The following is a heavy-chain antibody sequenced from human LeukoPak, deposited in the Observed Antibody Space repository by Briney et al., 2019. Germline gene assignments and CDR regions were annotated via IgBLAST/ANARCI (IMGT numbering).Heavy chain of an antibody. Sequence: SETLSLTCTVSGGSISSGDYYWSWIRQPPGKGLEWIGYIHYGGTTYYNPSLQSRVTISLDTSKNQFSLKLSSVNAADTAVYYFARRPYYYGSGRYGYFDSRGQGTLVTVSS. CDR2: IHYGGTT. CDR1: GGSISSGDYY. J-gene: IGHJ4*02. D-gene: IGHD3-10*01. V-gene: IGHV4-30-4*01. CDR3: ARRPYYYGSGRYGYFDS.